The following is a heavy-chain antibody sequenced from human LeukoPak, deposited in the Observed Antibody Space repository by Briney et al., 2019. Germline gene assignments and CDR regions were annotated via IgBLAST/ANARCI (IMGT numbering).Heavy chain of an antibody. D-gene: IGHD5-18*01. J-gene: IGHJ3*02. V-gene: IGHV4-39*07. Sequence: PSETLSLTCTVSGGSISSSSYYWGWIRQPPGKGLEWIGYIYHSGSTYYNPSLKSRVTISVDRSKNQFSLKLSSVTAADTAVYYCARGSEGVLRIQLWPIWGQGTMVTVSS. CDR3: ARGSEGVLRIQLWPI. CDR2: IYHSGST. CDR1: GGSISSSSYY.